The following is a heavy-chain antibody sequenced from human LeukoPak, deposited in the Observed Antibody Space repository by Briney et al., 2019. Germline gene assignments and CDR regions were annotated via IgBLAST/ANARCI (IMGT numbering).Heavy chain of an antibody. CDR3: ARTPPPRDDSSSWYGDG. CDR2: IIPIFGTA. CDR1: GGTHSSYA. J-gene: IGHJ4*02. D-gene: IGHD6-13*01. Sequence: GASVKVSCKASGGTHSSYAISWVRQAPGQGLEWMGGIIPIFGTANYAQKFQGRVTITADESTSTAYMELSSLRSEDTAVYYCARTPPPRDDSSSWYGDGWGQGTLVTVSS. V-gene: IGHV1-69*13.